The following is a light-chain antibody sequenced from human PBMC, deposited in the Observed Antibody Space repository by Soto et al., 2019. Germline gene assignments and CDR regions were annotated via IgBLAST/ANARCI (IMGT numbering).Light chain of an antibody. CDR3: QQYGSSPEWT. CDR1: QSVSSSH. CDR2: GAS. J-gene: IGKJ1*01. V-gene: IGKV3-20*01. Sequence: EIVLTQSPGTLSLSPGERVTVSCRASQSVSSSHLAWYQQKPGQGPRLLIFGASTRATDIPARFSGSGSGTEFTLTISSLQSEDFAVYYCQQYGSSPEWTFGQGTKVDIK.